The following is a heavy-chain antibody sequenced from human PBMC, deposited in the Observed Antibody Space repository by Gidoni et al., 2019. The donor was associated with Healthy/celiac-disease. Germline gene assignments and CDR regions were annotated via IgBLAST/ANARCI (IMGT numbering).Heavy chain of an antibody. D-gene: IGHD3-16*02. Sequence: EVQLVESGGGLVKPGGSLRLSCAASGFTFSSYSMNWVRQAPGKGREWVSSISSRSSYIYYADSGKGRFTISRDNAKNSLYLQMNSLRAEDTAVYYCARGEYDYVWGSYRPYNWFDPWGQGTLVTVSS. J-gene: IGHJ5*02. V-gene: IGHV3-21*01. CDR1: GFTFSSYS. CDR2: ISSRSSYI. CDR3: ARGEYDYVWGSYRPYNWFDP.